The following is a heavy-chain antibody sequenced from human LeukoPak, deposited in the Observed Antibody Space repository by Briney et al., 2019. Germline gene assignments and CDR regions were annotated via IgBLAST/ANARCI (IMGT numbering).Heavy chain of an antibody. J-gene: IGHJ3*02. V-gene: IGHV3-43D*04. CDR2: ISWDGGST. CDR1: GFTFDDYA. D-gene: IGHD1-26*01. Sequence: GGSLRLSCAASGFTFDDYAMHWVRQAPGKGLEWVSLISWDGGSTYYADSVKGRFTISRDNSKNSLYLQMNSLRAEDTALYYCAKDKAKYSGGQWGAFDIWGQGTMVTVSS. CDR3: AKDKAKYSGGQWGAFDI.